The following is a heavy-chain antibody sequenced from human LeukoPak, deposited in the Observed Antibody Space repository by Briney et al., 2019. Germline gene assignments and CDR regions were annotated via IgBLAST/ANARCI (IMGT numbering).Heavy chain of an antibody. CDR1: GFTFSSNW. CDR3: ARDRAYTQDY. D-gene: IGHD4-11*01. V-gene: IGHV3-74*01. CDR2: INSDGSST. J-gene: IGHJ4*02. Sequence: GGSLRLSCAASGFTFSSNWMHWVRQAPGRGLVWMSRINSDGSSTRYADSVKGRFTISRDNAKNTVYLQMNSLGAEDTAVYYCARDRAYTQDYWGQGTLVTVSS.